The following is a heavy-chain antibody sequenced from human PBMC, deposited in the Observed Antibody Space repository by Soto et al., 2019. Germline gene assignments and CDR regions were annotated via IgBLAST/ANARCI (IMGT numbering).Heavy chain of an antibody. CDR1: GASIRSTDYY. J-gene: IGHJ5*02. Sequence: PSETLSLTCTVSGASIRSTDYYWSWIRQAPWKGLEWIGYVYYTGSTYYNPSLMSRLTISVDTSKNQFSLKLTSVTAAETAVYYCVRTAREGAVAPHWFDRWGQGXQVTVSS. D-gene: IGHD2-21*02. CDR3: VRTAREGAVAPHWFDR. V-gene: IGHV4-30-4*01. CDR2: VYYTGST.